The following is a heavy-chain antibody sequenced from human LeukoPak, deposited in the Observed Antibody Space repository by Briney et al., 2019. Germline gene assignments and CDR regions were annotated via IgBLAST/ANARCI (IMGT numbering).Heavy chain of an antibody. CDR2: INPSGGST. D-gene: IGHD2-15*01. CDR1: GYTFTSYY. CDR3: ARAPSPRSGGTLIYGMDV. J-gene: IGHJ6*04. V-gene: IGHV1-46*01. Sequence: ASVKVSCKASGYTFTSYYMHWERQAPGQGLEWMGIINPSGGSTSYAQKFQGRVTMTRDTSTSTVYMELSSLRSEDTAVYYCARAPSPRSGGTLIYGMDVWGKGTTVTVSS.